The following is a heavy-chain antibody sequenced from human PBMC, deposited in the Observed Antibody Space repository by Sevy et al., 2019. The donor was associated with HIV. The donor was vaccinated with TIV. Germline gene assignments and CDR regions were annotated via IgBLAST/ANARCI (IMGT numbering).Heavy chain of an antibody. Sequence: GGSLRLSCEVSGSTFKNHGMHWVRQAPGKGLEWLAAIRSDDTAVDYAASVKGRFTISRDIFKNTLYLQMNSLRVEDTAVYYCAKWSGDYPLYYCDFCGQGTLVTVSS. V-gene: IGHV3-30*02. CDR2: IRSDDTAV. CDR1: GSTFKNHG. CDR3: AKWSGDYPLYYCDF. J-gene: IGHJ4*02. D-gene: IGHD2-21*02.